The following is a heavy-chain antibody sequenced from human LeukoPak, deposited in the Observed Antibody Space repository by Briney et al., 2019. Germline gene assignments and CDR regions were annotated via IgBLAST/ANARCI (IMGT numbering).Heavy chain of an antibody. CDR1: GFTFSSYA. D-gene: IGHD7-27*01. V-gene: IGHV3-7*01. Sequence: PGGSLRLSCAASGFTFSSYAMSWVRQAPGKGLEWVANIKQDGSEKYYVDSVKGRFTISRDNAKNSLYLQMNSLRAEDTAVYYCAREFWAEGFDYWGQGTLVTVSS. CDR3: AREFWAEGFDY. J-gene: IGHJ4*02. CDR2: IKQDGSEK.